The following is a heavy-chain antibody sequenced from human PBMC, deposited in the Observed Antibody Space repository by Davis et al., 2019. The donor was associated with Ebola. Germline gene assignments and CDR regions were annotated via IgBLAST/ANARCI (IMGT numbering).Heavy chain of an antibody. Sequence: PGGSLRLSCAASGFTFSNYAMIWVRQAPGGGLEAVSSISESGRNTYYADSVKGRFTVSRDNSKNTLFLQMNSLKAEDTAMYYCAKILVAQLRSYWYGMDVWGQGTTVTVS. CDR2: ISESGRNT. CDR3: AKILVAQLRSYWYGMDV. J-gene: IGHJ6*02. CDR1: GFTFSNYA. D-gene: IGHD2-2*01. V-gene: IGHV3-23*01.